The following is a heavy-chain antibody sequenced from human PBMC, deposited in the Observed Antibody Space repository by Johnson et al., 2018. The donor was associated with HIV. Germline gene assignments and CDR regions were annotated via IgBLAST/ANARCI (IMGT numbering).Heavy chain of an antibody. V-gene: IGHV3-66*01. Sequence: EVHLVESGGGLVQPGGSLRLSCAASGFTVSSNYMNWVRQAPGKGLEWVSVIYSGGNTYYADSVEGRFTISRDNSKNTLYLQMNSLRAEDTAVYYCARDLEEGQQWLIGAFDIWGQGTMVTVSS. D-gene: IGHD6-19*01. J-gene: IGHJ3*02. CDR1: GFTVSSNY. CDR3: ARDLEEGQQWLIGAFDI. CDR2: IYSGGNT.